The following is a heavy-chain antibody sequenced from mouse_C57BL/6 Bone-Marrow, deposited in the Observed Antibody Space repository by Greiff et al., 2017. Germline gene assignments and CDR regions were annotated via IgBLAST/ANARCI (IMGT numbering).Heavy chain of an antibody. Sequence: VQLKQSGAELVRPGASVKLSCTASGFNIKDDYMHWVKQRPEQGLEWIGWIDPENGDTEYASKFQGKATITADTSSNTAYLQLSSLTSEDTAVYVCTYDGYYGYYAMDYWGQGTSVTVSS. CDR3: TYDGYYGYYAMDY. D-gene: IGHD2-3*01. CDR1: GFNIKDDY. J-gene: IGHJ4*01. CDR2: IDPENGDT. V-gene: IGHV14-4*01.